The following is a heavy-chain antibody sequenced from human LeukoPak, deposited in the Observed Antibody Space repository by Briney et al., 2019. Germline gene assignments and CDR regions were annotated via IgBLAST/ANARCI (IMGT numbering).Heavy chain of an antibody. CDR1: GFSFSSYA. J-gene: IGHJ5*02. Sequence: GGSLRLSCAASGFSFSSYAMNWVRQAPGKGLEWVSVINNSGGDTYYADSVKGRFTISRDNSKNTLYLQMNSLRAEDTAVYYCAKALPYGSGSYYGQFRWFDPWGQGTLVTVSS. V-gene: IGHV3-23*01. CDR2: INNSGGDT. CDR3: AKALPYGSGSYYGQFRWFDP. D-gene: IGHD3-10*01.